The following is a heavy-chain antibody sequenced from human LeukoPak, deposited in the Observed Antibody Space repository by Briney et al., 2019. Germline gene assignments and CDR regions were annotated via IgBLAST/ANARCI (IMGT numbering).Heavy chain of an antibody. CDR3: ARVETATIRGGPFDY. D-gene: IGHD5-24*01. J-gene: IGHJ4*02. V-gene: IGHV5-51*01. Sequence: RGESLKISCKGSGYSFTSYWIGWVRQMPGKGLEWMGIIYPGDSDTRYSPSFQGQVTISADKSISTAYLQWSSLKASDTAMYYCARVETATIRGGPFDYWGQGTLVTVSS. CDR2: IYPGDSDT. CDR1: GYSFTSYW.